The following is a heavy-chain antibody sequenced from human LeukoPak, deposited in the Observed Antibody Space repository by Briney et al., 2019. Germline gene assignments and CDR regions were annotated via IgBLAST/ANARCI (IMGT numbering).Heavy chain of an antibody. CDR3: ARDYPYLSGNSASLLGY. D-gene: IGHD4-23*01. CDR2: IYYSGST. CDR1: GGSISSGDYY. J-gene: IGHJ4*02. V-gene: IGHV4-30-4*01. Sequence: KTSETLSLTCTVSGGSISSGDYYWSWIRQPPGKGLEWIGYIYYSGSTYYNPSLKSRVTISVDTSKNQFSLKLSSVTAADTAVYYCARDYPYLSGNSASLLGYWGQGTLVTVSS.